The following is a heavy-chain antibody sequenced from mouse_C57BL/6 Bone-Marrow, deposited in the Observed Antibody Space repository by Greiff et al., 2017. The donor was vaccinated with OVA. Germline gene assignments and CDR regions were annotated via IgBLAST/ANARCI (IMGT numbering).Heavy chain of an antibody. D-gene: IGHD2-3*01. CDR1: GYTFTSYW. J-gene: IGHJ3*01. Sequence: QVQLQQPGAELVKPGASVKLSCKASGYTFTSYWMNWVKQRPGKGLEWIGMIYPNSGSTNYNEKFKSKATLTVDKSSSTAYMQLSSLTSEDSAVYYCAMPYDGYYDWFAYWGQGTLVTVSA. CDR2: IYPNSGST. CDR3: AMPYDGYYDWFAY. V-gene: IGHV1-64*01.